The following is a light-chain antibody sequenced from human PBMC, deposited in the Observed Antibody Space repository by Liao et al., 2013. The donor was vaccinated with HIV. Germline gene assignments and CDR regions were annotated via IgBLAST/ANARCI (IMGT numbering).Light chain of an antibody. CDR3: QAWDSSTGV. Sequence: SLVLTQAPSVSVSPGQTASITCSGDKLGDKYACWYQQKPGQSPVLVIYQDSKRPSGIPERFSGSNSGNTATLTISGTQAMDEADYYCQAWDSSTGVFGGGTKLTVL. CDR2: QDS. V-gene: IGLV3-1*01. J-gene: IGLJ3*02. CDR1: KLGDKY.